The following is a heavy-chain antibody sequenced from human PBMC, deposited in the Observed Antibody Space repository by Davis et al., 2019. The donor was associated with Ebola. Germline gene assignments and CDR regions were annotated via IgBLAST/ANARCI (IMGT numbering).Heavy chain of an antibody. CDR1: GYRFTSYW. D-gene: IGHD5-18*01. Sequence: GESLKISCKGSGYRFTSYWISWVRQRPGKGLEWMGMIDPSDSYTTYGPSFQGQVTISADKSISTAYLQWSSLKASDTAMYYCARPRIQLWSDAFDIWGQGTMVTVSS. CDR2: IDPSDSYT. J-gene: IGHJ3*02. CDR3: ARPRIQLWSDAFDI. V-gene: IGHV5-10-1*04.